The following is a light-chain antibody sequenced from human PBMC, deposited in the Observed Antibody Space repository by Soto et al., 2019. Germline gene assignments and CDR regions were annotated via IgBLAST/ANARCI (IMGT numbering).Light chain of an antibody. CDR3: NSYTVSSTPRSV. CDR1: SSDVGGYDY. J-gene: IGLJ1*01. V-gene: IGLV2-14*03. Sequence: QSALTQPASVSGSPGQSITVSCSGTSSDVGGYDYVSWYQHHPGSAPKLIIYDVSDRPSGVSNRFSGSKSGNTASLTISGLHAEDEADYYCNSYTVSSTPRSVFGTGTKLTVL. CDR2: DVS.